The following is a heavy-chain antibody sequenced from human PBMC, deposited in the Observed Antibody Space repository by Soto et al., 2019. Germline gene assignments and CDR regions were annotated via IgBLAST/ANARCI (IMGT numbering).Heavy chain of an antibody. J-gene: IGHJ6*02. D-gene: IGHD4-17*01. V-gene: IGHV3-33*01. Sequence: GGPLRLSCAASGFTFSSYGMNWVRQATGKGLEWVAVIWYDGSNKYYADSVKGRFTITRDNSKNTPYLELNSLRSEDTAVYYCARYSPPTVTTYYYYYGMDVWGQGTTVTVSS. CDR1: GFTFSSYG. CDR3: ARYSPPTVTTYYYYYGMDV. CDR2: IWYDGSNK.